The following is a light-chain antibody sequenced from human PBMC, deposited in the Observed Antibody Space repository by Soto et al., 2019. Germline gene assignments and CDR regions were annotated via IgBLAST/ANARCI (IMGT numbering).Light chain of an antibody. J-gene: IGLJ2*01. CDR3: AAWDDSLNGVV. CDR2: TNN. Sequence: QAVVTQPPSASGTPGQRVTISCSGSSSNIGSKTVNWYQQLPGTAPKLLIYTNNQRPSGVPDRFSGSKSGASASLAISGLQSEDDADYHCAAWDDSLNGVVFGGGTKLTVL. V-gene: IGLV1-44*01. CDR1: SSNIGSKT.